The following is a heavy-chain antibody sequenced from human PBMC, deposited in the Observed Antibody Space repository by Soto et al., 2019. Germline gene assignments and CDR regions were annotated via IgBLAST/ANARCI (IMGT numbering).Heavy chain of an antibody. D-gene: IGHD6-13*01. Sequence: QVQLVQSGAEVKKSGSSVKVSCNASGDTFNTYAISWLRQAPGQGLEWMGGIVPIIDTTYYAEKFQGRVTITADKSTTTAFMELTSLRSDDTAVYYCARGGFSSSWYQAYWGQGSLVTVSS. CDR1: GDTFNTYA. J-gene: IGHJ4*02. CDR3: ARGGFSSSWYQAY. CDR2: IVPIIDTT. V-gene: IGHV1-69*06.